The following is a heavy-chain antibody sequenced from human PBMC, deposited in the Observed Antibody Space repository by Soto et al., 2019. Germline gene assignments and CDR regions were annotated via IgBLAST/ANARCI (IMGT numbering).Heavy chain of an antibody. CDR2: IVVGSGNT. CDR3: AADLGRGYSYGYFDY. V-gene: IGHV1-58*01. CDR1: GFTFTSSA. Sequence: SVKVSCKTSGFTFTSSAVQWVRQARGQRLEWVGWIVVGSGNTNYAQKFQERVTITRDMSTSTAYMELSSLRSEDTAVYYCAADLGRGYSYGYFDYWGQGTLVTVSS. D-gene: IGHD5-18*01. J-gene: IGHJ4*02.